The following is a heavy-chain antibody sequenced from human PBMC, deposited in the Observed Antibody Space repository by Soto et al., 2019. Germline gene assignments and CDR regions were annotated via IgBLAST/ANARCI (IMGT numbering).Heavy chain of an antibody. J-gene: IGHJ4*02. D-gene: IGHD5-12*01. CDR1: GFTFSGYA. Sequence: GGSLRLSCAASGFTFSGYALHWVRQAPGKGLEWVAVISGDGSNQYYADSVKGRFTISRDNSKNTLYLQISDLRGEDTAVYYCAKNSKGYSGSYFDHWGQGIPVTVSS. CDR3: AKNSKGYSGSYFDH. V-gene: IGHV3-30-3*02. CDR2: ISGDGSNQ.